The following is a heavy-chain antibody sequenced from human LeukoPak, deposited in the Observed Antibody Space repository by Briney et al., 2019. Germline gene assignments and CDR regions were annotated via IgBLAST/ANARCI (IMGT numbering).Heavy chain of an antibody. Sequence: PGRSLRLSCAASGFTLSRHGMYWVRQAPGKGLEWVAVISYDGSNKYYADSVKGRFTISRDNSKNMLYLQMNSLGVEDTAVYYCAKDGPPYYYDSSGLLDYWGQGTLVTVSS. CDR3: AKDGPPYYYDSSGLLDY. J-gene: IGHJ4*02. CDR1: GFTLSRHG. CDR2: ISYDGSNK. V-gene: IGHV3-30*18. D-gene: IGHD3-22*01.